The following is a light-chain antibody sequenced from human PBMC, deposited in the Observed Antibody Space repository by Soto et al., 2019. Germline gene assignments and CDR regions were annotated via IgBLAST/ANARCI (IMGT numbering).Light chain of an antibody. CDR1: QSLSSN. J-gene: IGKJ3*01. CDR2: GAS. Sequence: EIVMTQSPATLSVSPGERATLSCGASQSLSSNLAWYQQKPGQAPRLLIYGASTRATGIPARFSGSGSGTEFTLTISSLRSEDSAVFFCQQYDKWPVTFGPGTKVHIQ. V-gene: IGKV3-15*01. CDR3: QQYDKWPVT.